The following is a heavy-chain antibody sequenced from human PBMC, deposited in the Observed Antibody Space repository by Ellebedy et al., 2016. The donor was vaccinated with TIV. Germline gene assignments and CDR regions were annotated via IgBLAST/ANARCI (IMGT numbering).Heavy chain of an antibody. V-gene: IGHV3-23*01. CDR1: GFTFNTYA. Sequence: GESLKISCADSGFTFNTYAMSWVRQAPGKGLEWVSHIRGRCVTTYYAYSVRGRFSISRDNSKNTLFLQMNSLRADDTAVYYCAGYRGEAVAGNWFDPWGQGTLVTVSS. CDR2: IRGRCVTT. D-gene: IGHD6-19*01. J-gene: IGHJ5*02. CDR3: AGYRGEAVAGNWFDP.